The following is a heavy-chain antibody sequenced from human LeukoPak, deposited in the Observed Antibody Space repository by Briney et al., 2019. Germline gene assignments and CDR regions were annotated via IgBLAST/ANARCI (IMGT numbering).Heavy chain of an antibody. CDR1: GGSISSSSYY. CDR3: ARDRGSGSYRVWFDP. D-gene: IGHD3-10*01. J-gene: IGHJ5*02. V-gene: IGHV4-39*07. Sequence: PSETLSLTCTVSGGSISSSSYYWGWIRQPPGKGLEWIGSIYDSGSTYYNPSLKSRVTISVDTSKNQFSLKLSSVTAADTAVYYCARDRGSGSYRVWFDPWGQGTLVTVSS. CDR2: IYDSGST.